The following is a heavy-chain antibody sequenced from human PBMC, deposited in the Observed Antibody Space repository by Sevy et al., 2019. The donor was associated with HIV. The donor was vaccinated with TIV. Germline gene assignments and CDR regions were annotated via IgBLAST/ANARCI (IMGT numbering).Heavy chain of an antibody. CDR2: IYYNGHI. Sequence: SETLSLTCTVSGGSITSLYWNWIRQPPGKGLEWIANIYYNGHINYNPSLKSRVTLSLDTSKNQFYLRLSSLTAADTAMFYWAGGNAWGRGYSWGQGTLVTVSS. V-gene: IGHV4-59*08. CDR3: AGGNAWGRGYS. CDR1: GGSITSLY. D-gene: IGHD1-26*01. J-gene: IGHJ4*02.